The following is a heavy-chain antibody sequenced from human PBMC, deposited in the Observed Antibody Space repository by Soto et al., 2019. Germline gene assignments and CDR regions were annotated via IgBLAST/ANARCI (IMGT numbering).Heavy chain of an antibody. D-gene: IGHD5-12*01. V-gene: IGHV1-18*01. CDR1: GYPFTSYG. CDR2: ISAYNGNR. CDR3: AKGRIVASIHDAFEI. J-gene: IGHJ3*02. Sequence: QGQLLQSGDEVKTPGASVRVSCRASGYPFTSYGISWVRQAPGQGLEWVAWISAYNGNRDIAQKFQGRVTMTLETSTGTAHMELGDLTSADTAVYYCAKGRIVASIHDAFEIWGQGTNGTVSS.